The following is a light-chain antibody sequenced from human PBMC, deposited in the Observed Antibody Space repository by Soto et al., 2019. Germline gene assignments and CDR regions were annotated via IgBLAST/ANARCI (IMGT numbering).Light chain of an antibody. J-gene: IGKJ4*01. CDR3: QQYFTSPLT. V-gene: IGKV3-20*01. CDR1: QSVRSTY. CDR2: GAS. Sequence: EIVLTQSPDTLSLSRGERATLSCRASQSVRSTYLAWYQQKPGQAPRLLIYGASSRATDIPDRFTGSGSETDFTLTVSRLEPEDFAVYYCQQYFTSPLTFGGGTKVEMK.